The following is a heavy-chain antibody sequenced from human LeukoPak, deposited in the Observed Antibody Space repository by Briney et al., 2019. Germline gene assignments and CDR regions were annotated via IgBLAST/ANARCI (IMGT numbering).Heavy chain of an antibody. CDR3: EKVDTATVYFDS. V-gene: IGHV3-30*02. CDR1: GFTFSSSG. J-gene: IGHJ4*01. CDR2: ARDDGSYK. D-gene: IGHD5-18*01. Sequence: GGSLRLSCAASGFTFSSSGMHWVRQAPGKGLEGVAFARDDGSYKYYAASVKGRFPISRADSKNTLYLQLNSLRPEDTAVYYCEKVDTATVYFDSSGHGTLVTVSS.